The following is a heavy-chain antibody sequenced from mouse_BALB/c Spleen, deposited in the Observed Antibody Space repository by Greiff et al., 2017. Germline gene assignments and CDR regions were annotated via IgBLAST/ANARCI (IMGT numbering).Heavy chain of an antibody. CDR2: IDPENGNT. CDR1: GFNIKDYY. V-gene: IGHV14-1*02. J-gene: IGHJ3*01. D-gene: IGHD2-3*01. Sequence: VQLQQSGAELVRPGALVKLSCKASGFNIKDYYMHWVKQRPEQGLEWIGWIDPENGNTIYDPKFQGKASITADTSSNTAYMQLSSLTSEDSAVYFCARSGWRRAWFAYWGQGTLVTVSA. CDR3: ARSGWRRAWFAY.